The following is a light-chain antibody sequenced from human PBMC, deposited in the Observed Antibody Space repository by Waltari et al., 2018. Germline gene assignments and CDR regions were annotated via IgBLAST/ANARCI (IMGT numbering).Light chain of an antibody. CDR3: QQYGSSPPIT. V-gene: IGKV3-20*01. CDR2: GAS. CDR1: QSVSSSY. Sequence: EIVLTQSPGTLSLSPGERATLSCRASQSVSSSYLAWYQQKPGPAPRLLIYGASSRAPGIPDRFSGSGSGTDFTLTISRLEPEDFAVYYCQQYGSSPPITFGQGTRLEIK. J-gene: IGKJ5*01.